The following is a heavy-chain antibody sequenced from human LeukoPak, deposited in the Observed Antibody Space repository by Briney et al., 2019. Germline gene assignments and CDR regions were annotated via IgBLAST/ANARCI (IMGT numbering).Heavy chain of an antibody. V-gene: IGHV1-69*06. J-gene: IGHJ4*02. CDR3: ASLGYCSGGSCSYSIFDY. D-gene: IGHD2-15*01. CDR1: GGTFSSYA. Sequence: SVKVSCKASGGTFSSYAISWVRQAPGQGLEWMGGIIPIFGTANYAQKFQGRVTITADKSTSTAYMELSNLRSEDTAVYYCASLGYCSGGSCSYSIFDYWGQGTLVTVSS. CDR2: IIPIFGTA.